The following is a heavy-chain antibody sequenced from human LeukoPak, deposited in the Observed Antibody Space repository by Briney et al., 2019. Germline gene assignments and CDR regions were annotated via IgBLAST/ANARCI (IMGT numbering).Heavy chain of an antibody. CDR3: ARDSKTAAYDFWSGEHGDY. Sequence: SETLSLTCAVSGYSISSGYYWSWIRQPPGKGLEWIGYIYYSGSTYYNPSLKSRVTISVDTSKNQFSLKLSSVTAADTAVYYCARDSKTAAYDFWSGEHGDYWGQGTLVTVSS. D-gene: IGHD3-3*01. V-gene: IGHV4-30-4*08. CDR1: GYSISSGYY. J-gene: IGHJ4*02. CDR2: IYYSGST.